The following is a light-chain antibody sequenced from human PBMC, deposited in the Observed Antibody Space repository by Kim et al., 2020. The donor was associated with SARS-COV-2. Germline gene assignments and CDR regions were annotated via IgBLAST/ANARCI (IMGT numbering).Light chain of an antibody. CDR3: SSYTSSSTVV. CDR2: DVS. J-gene: IGLJ2*01. Sequence: QSALTQPASVCGSPGQSTTISCTATSSDVGGYNFVSWYQHHPDKAPQLMIYDVSKRPSGVSNRFSGSKSGNTASLTISGLQAEDEADYYCSSYTSSSTVVFGGGTQLTVL. CDR1: SSDVGGYNF. V-gene: IGLV2-14*03.